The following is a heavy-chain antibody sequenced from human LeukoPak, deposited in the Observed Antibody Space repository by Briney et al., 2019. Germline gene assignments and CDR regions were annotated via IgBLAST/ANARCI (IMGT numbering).Heavy chain of an antibody. J-gene: IGHJ6*03. CDR1: GFAVSNYW. V-gene: IGHV3-7*01. D-gene: IGHD3-3*01. CDR2: IKEDGSEK. CDR3: ARDSTGYDFWSGLSTRGYYYMDV. Sequence: GGSLRLSCAASGFAVSNYWMSWVRQAPGKGLECVANIKEDGSEKYYVDSVKGRFTISRDNAKNSLYLQMNSLRAEDTAVYYCARDSTGYDFWSGLSTRGYYYMDVWGKGTTVTVSS.